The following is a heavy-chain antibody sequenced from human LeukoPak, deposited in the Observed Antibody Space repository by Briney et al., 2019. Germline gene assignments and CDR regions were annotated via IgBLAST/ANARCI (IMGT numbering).Heavy chain of an antibody. Sequence: ASVKVSCKASGYTFTSYGISWVRQAPGQGLEWMGWISAYNGNTNYAQKLQGRVTMTTDTSTSTAYMELSSLRSEDTAVYYCARGYGSYGQPNWFDPWGQGTLVTVSS. CDR2: ISAYNGNT. CDR1: GYTFTSYG. J-gene: IGHJ5*02. CDR3: ARGYGSYGQPNWFDP. D-gene: IGHD5-18*01. V-gene: IGHV1-18*01.